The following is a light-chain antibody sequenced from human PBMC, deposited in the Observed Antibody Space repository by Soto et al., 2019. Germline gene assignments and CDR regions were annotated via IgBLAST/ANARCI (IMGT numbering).Light chain of an antibody. CDR2: DVS. J-gene: IGLJ2*01. V-gene: IGLV2-11*01. Sequence: QAVLTQPRSVSGSPGQSVTISCTGTSSHVGGYNYVSWYQQHPGKAPKLMIYDVSKRPSGVPDRFSGSKSGNTASLTISGLQAEDEADYYCCSYAGIHVVFGGGTKLTVL. CDR1: SSHVGGYNY. CDR3: CSYAGIHVV.